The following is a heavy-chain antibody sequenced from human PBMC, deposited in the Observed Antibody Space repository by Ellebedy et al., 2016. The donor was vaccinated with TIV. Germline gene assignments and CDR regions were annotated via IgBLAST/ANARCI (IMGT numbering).Heavy chain of an antibody. J-gene: IGHJ3*02. D-gene: IGHD1-26*01. Sequence: GGSLRLSCAASGFTFSNYAMSWVRRSPGKGLDWVSLISGSGEYTYYADSVKGRFTISRDNSKNTLYLQMNSLRAEDTAVYYCAKSADSGSYHDAIDIWGQGTMVTVSS. CDR1: GFTFSNYA. CDR2: ISGSGEYT. V-gene: IGHV3-23*01. CDR3: AKSADSGSYHDAIDI.